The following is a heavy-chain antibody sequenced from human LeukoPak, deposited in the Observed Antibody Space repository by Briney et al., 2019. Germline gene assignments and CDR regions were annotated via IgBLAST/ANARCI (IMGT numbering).Heavy chain of an antibody. V-gene: IGHV3-7*04. D-gene: IGHD3-16*01. Sequence: GGSLRLSCAASGFIFSEYWMNWVRQAPGKGLEWVTNIKQDGSEKYYVDSVKGRFTISRDNAKNSLYLQMNSLRAEDTAVYYCARGGGNFDYWGQGTPVTVSS. J-gene: IGHJ4*02. CDR2: IKQDGSEK. CDR3: ARGGGNFDY. CDR1: GFIFSEYW.